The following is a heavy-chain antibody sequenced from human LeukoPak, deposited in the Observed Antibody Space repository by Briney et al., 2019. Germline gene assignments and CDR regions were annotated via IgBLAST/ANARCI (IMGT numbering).Heavy chain of an antibody. Sequence: SETLSLTCTVSGGSITSSSYYWGWIRQPPGEGLEWIGEINHSGSTNYNPSLKSRVTISVDTSKNQFSLKLSSVTAADTAVYYCARMRGWGFFDYWGQGTLVTVSS. CDR3: ARMRGWGFFDY. D-gene: IGHD3-16*01. J-gene: IGHJ4*02. V-gene: IGHV4-39*07. CDR1: GGSITSSSYY. CDR2: INHSGST.